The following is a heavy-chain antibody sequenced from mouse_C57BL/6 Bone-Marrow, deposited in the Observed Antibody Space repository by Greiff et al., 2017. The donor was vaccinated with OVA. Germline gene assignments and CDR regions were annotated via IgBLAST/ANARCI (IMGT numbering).Heavy chain of an antibody. CDR2: IDPENGDT. D-gene: IGHD1-1*01. CDR3: TTWAVDDYSMDY. CDR1: GFNIKDDY. Sequence: VQLQQSGAELVRPGASVKLSCTASGFNIKDDYMHWVKQRPEQGLEWIGWIDPENGDTEYASKFQGKTTITADSASNTAYLQLSSLTSEDPAVYYCTTWAVDDYSMDYWGQGTSITVTS. J-gene: IGHJ4*01. V-gene: IGHV14-4*01.